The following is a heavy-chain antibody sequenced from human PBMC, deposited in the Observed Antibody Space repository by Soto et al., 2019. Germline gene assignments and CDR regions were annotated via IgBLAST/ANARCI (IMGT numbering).Heavy chain of an antibody. D-gene: IGHD2-15*01. CDR2: IVVGSGNT. V-gene: IGHV1-58*02. Sequence: SVKVSCTASGFTFTSSAMQWVRQARGQRLEWIGWIVVGSGNTNYAQKFQEGVTITRDMSTSTAYMELSSLRPEDTAVYYCAASYCSGGSCYSSVLGAFDIWGQGTMVTVSS. CDR1: GFTFTSSA. CDR3: AASYCSGGSCYSSVLGAFDI. J-gene: IGHJ3*02.